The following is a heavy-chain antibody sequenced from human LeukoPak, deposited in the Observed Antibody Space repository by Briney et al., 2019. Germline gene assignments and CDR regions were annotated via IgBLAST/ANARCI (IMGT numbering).Heavy chain of an antibody. Sequence: PGGSLRLSCAASGFTVSSNFMSWVRQAPGKGLEWVTGIAYDGSRKHYADSVKGRFTISRDNSRNTMDLQMNSLRVEDTAVYHCTRYDSSRFDPWGQGTLVIVSS. J-gene: IGHJ5*02. CDR3: TRYDSSRFDP. CDR2: IAYDGSRK. CDR1: GFTVSSNF. D-gene: IGHD3-3*01. V-gene: IGHV3-30*03.